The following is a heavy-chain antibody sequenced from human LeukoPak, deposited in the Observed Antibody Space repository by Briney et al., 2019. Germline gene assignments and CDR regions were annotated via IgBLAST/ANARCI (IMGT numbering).Heavy chain of an antibody. CDR2: INGAGDNT. V-gene: IGHV3-23*01. J-gene: IGHJ4*02. CDR3: AKVSVCYGCYLDY. Sequence: GGSLRLSCAASGYTFSSHGLTWVRQAPGKGLEWVSPINGAGDNTYYAETVKGRFTISRDNSKNTLYLQMHSLRAEDTAIYYCAKVSVCYGCYLDYWGQGTLVTVS. CDR1: GYTFSSHG. D-gene: IGHD3-16*01.